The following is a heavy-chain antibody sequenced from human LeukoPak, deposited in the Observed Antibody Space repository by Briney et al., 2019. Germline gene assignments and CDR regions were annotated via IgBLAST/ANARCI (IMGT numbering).Heavy chain of an antibody. J-gene: IGHJ4*02. Sequence: SETLSLTCTVSGGSMSSYYWSWIRQTPGKGLEWIGYIYYSGTTHYNPSLMSRVTISIDTSKNQFSLRVTSVTAADTAVYYCASRDSSVWYLDYWGQGTLVSVSS. CDR2: IYYSGTT. CDR3: ASRDSSVWYLDY. D-gene: IGHD6-19*01. CDR1: GGSMSSYY. V-gene: IGHV4-59*08.